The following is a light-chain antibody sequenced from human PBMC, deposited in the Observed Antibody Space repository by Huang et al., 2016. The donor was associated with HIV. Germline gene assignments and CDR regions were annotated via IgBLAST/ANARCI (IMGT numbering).Light chain of an antibody. Sequence: EIVLTQSPGTLSLSPGERATLSCRASQSVSSSYLAWYQQKPGQAPRLLIYGASSRATGIPDRFSGRGSGTDFTLTISRLEPEDFAVYYCQQYGSSQTWTFGQGTKVEIK. CDR1: QSVSSSY. CDR2: GAS. J-gene: IGKJ1*01. V-gene: IGKV3-20*01. CDR3: QQYGSSQTWT.